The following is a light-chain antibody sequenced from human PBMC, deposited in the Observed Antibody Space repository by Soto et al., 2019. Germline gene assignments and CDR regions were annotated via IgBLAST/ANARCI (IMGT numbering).Light chain of an antibody. CDR3: SSYTSSRTV. CDR2: EVS. Sequence: QSVLTQPASVSGSPGQSITISGTGTSSDVGGYNYVSWYQQHPGKVTKLMIYEVSNRPSGVSNRFSGSKSGNTASLTISGLQAEDEADYYCSSYTSSRTVLGTGTKVTVL. V-gene: IGLV2-14*01. CDR1: SSDVGGYNY. J-gene: IGLJ1*01.